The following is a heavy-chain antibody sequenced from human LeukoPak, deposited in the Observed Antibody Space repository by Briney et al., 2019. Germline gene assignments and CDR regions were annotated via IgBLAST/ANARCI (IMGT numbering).Heavy chain of an antibody. CDR3: AREETFYYDSSGYYSGDWFDP. CDR2: IYTSGST. V-gene: IGHV4-61*02. D-gene: IGHD3-22*01. CDR1: GGSISSGSYY. Sequence: SETLSLTCTVSGGSISSGSYYWSWIRQPAGKGLEWIVRIYTSGSTNYNPSLKSRVTISVDTSKNQFSLKLSSVTAADTAVYYCAREETFYYDSSGYYSGDWFDPWGQGTLVTVSS. J-gene: IGHJ5*02.